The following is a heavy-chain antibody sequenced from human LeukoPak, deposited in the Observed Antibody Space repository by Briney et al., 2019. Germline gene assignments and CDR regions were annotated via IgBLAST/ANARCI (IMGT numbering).Heavy chain of an antibody. V-gene: IGHV3-30*02. CDR3: ASWYYFDY. CDR2: IRSDGSSK. J-gene: IGHJ4*02. CDR1: GFTFSDFG. D-gene: IGHD6-13*01. Sequence: GGSLRLSCAASGFTFSDFGIHWIRQAPGKGLEWVALIRSDGSSKYYADSVKGRFTISRDNSKNTLYLQMNSLRAEDTAVYYCASWYYFDYWGQGTLVTVSS.